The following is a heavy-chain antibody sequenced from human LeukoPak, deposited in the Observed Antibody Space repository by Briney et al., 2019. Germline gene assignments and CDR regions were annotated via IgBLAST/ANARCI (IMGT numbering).Heavy chain of an antibody. CDR2: MNPNSGNT. V-gene: IGHV1-8*01. D-gene: IGHD2-15*01. Sequence: ASVKVSCKASGYTFTSYDINWVRQATGQGLEWMGWMNPNSGNTGYAQKFQDRVTITRNTSISTAYMELSSLRSEDTAVYYCARGLGYCSGGSCYAFDYWGQGTLVTVSS. CDR1: GYTFTSYD. CDR3: ARGLGYCSGGSCYAFDY. J-gene: IGHJ4*02.